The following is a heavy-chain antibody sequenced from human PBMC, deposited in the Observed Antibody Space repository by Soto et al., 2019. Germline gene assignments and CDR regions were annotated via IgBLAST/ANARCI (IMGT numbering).Heavy chain of an antibody. CDR3: AKGRDSSGYYPGGY. CDR1: GFTFSSYA. CDR2: ISGSGGST. J-gene: IGHJ4*02. Sequence: PGGSLRLSCAASGFTFSSYAMSWVRQAPGKGLEWVSAISGSGGSTYYADSVKGRFTISRDNSKNTLYLQMNSLRAEDTAIYYCAKGRDSSGYYPGGYWGQGTLVTVSS. V-gene: IGHV3-23*01. D-gene: IGHD3-22*01.